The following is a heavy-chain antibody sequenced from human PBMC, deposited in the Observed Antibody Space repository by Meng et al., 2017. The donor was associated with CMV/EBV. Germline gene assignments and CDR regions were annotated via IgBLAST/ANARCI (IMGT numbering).Heavy chain of an antibody. V-gene: IGHV4-30-4*08. CDR2: IYSSGST. CDR3: AREGDNPFDY. D-gene: IGHD2-21*02. J-gene: IGHJ4*02. CDR1: GGCISSGDYS. Sequence: QVQLAESGPGPVTPSHTRSFICTVSGGCISSGDYSWRWTRQPPGKGLEWIGYIYSSGSTYYNPSLKSRVTISVDTSKNQFSLKLSSVTATDTAVYYCAREGDNPFDYWGQGTLVTVS.